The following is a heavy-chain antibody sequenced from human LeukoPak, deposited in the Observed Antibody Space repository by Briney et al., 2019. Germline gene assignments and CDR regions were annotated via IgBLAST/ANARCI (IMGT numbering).Heavy chain of an antibody. J-gene: IGHJ4*02. V-gene: IGHV4-59*01. CDR2: IYYDGST. Sequence: SETLSLTCTVSGVSINDFYWTWIRQSPGNGLEWIGYIYYDGSTDYNPSLKSRVTMSIDTSRSQFSLKLNSVTAADTAVYYCTKVGLSGLFDYWGQGALVTVSS. D-gene: IGHD3-10*01. CDR1: GVSINDFY. CDR3: TKVGLSGLFDY.